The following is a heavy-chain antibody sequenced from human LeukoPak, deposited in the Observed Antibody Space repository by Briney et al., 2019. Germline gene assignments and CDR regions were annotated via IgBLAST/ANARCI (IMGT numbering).Heavy chain of an antibody. D-gene: IGHD6-6*01. V-gene: IGHV1-8*03. J-gene: IGHJ6*03. CDR2: MNPNSGNT. CDR3: ARELGIAARQIGYYYMDV. Sequence: GASVKVSCKASGYTFTSYDINWVRQATGQGLEWMGWMNPNSGNTGYAQKFQGRVTITRNTSISTAYMELSSLRSEDTTVYYCARELGIAARQIGYYYMDVWGKGTTVTVSS. CDR1: GYTFTSYD.